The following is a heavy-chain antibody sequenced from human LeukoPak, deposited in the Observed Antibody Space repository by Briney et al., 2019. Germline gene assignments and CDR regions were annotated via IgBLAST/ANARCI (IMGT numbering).Heavy chain of an antibody. Sequence: GGSLRLSCVASGLTFSSYAMSWVRQAPGKGLEWVSTISGSGGSTYYADSVKGRFTISRDNSKNTLYLQMNSLRAEDTAVYYCAKGHPYYYDSSGGEGIDYWGQGTLVTVSS. CDR1: GLTFSSYA. CDR3: AKGHPYYYDSSGGEGIDY. V-gene: IGHV3-23*01. D-gene: IGHD3-22*01. J-gene: IGHJ4*02. CDR2: ISGSGGST.